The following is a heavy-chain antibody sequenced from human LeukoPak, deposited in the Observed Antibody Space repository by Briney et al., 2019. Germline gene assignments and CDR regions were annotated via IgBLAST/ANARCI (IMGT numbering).Heavy chain of an antibody. J-gene: IGHJ4*02. CDR2: INHSGST. CDR3: ARRYYGSGGYSY. V-gene: IGHV4-39*07. D-gene: IGHD3-10*01. CDR1: GGSISSTTYY. Sequence: SETLSLTCTVSGGSISSTTYYWAWIRQPPGKGLEWIGEINHSGSTNYNPSLKSRVTISVDTSKNQFSLKLSSVTAADTAVYYFARRYYGSGGYSYWGQGPWSPSPQ.